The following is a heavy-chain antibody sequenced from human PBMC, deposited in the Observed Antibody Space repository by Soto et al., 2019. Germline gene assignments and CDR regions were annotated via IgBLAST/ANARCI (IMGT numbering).Heavy chain of an antibody. CDR3: AKDITPDYYDSSGAHDAFDI. CDR2: ISGSGGST. CDR1: GFTFSSYA. Sequence: PGGSLRLSCAASGFTFSSYAMSWVRQAPGKGLEWVSAISGSGGSTYYADSVKGRFTISRDNSKNTLYLQMNSLRAEDTAVYYCAKDITPDYYDSSGAHDAFDIWGQGTMVTVSS. D-gene: IGHD3-22*01. J-gene: IGHJ3*02. V-gene: IGHV3-23*01.